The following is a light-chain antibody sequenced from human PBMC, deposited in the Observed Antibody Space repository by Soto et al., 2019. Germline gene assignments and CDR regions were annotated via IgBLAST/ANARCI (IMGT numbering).Light chain of an antibody. CDR3: GSWDSSLSAYV. CDR2: DDN. J-gene: IGLJ1*01. V-gene: IGLV1-51*01. Sequence: QSVLTQPPSVSAAPGQKVTISCSGSSSNIGGNSVSWYQQLPGTAPKLLISDDNKRPSGIPDRFSGSKSGTSATLGITGFQTGDEADYCCGSWDSSLSAYVFGTGTKVTVL. CDR1: SSNIGGNS.